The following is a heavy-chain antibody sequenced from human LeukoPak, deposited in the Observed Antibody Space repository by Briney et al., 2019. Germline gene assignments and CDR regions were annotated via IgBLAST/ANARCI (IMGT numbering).Heavy chain of an antibody. V-gene: IGHV4-59*08. D-gene: IGHD6-13*01. Sequence: KPSETLSLTCTVSGGSISSYYWSWIRQPPGKGLEWIGYIYYSGSTNYNPSLKSRVTISVDTSKNQFSLKLSSVTAADTAVYYCARHRRSAAAGSVWFDPWGQGTLVTDSS. J-gene: IGHJ5*02. CDR3: ARHRRSAAAGSVWFDP. CDR1: GGSISSYY. CDR2: IYYSGST.